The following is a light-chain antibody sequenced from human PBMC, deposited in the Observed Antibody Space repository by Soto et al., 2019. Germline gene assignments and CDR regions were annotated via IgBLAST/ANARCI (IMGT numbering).Light chain of an antibody. CDR3: QQYGSSRFT. CDR2: GAS. J-gene: IGKJ3*01. V-gene: IGKV3-20*01. CDR1: QSVSSSY. Sequence: IVLTPSPCTLSLSPGERATLSCRASQSVSSSYLAWYHQKPGQSPRLLIYGASSRATGIPDRFSGSGSGTDFTLTISRLEPEDFAVYYCQQYGSSRFTFGPGTKVDIK.